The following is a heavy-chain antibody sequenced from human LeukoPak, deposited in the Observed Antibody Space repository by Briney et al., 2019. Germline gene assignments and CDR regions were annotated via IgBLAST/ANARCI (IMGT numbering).Heavy chain of an antibody. V-gene: IGHV3-21*01. Sequence: GGSLRLSCAASGFIFSSYSMNWVRQAPGKGLEWASFISTSSRYIYYADSVKGRFTISRDNAKNSLYLQMNSLRAEDTAVYYCARASGSWYYFDYWGQGTLVTVSS. D-gene: IGHD6-13*01. CDR1: GFIFSSYS. J-gene: IGHJ4*02. CDR2: ISTSSRYI. CDR3: ARASGSWYYFDY.